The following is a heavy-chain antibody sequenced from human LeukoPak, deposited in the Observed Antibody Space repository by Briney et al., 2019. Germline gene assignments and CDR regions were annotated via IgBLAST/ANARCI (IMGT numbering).Heavy chain of an antibody. CDR3: ARGAVLGYSYGQIDY. V-gene: IGHV4-59*01. CDR1: GGSISSYY. J-gene: IGHJ4*02. CDR2: IYYSGST. Sequence: SETLSLTCTVSGGSISSYYWSWIRQPPGKGLEWIGYIYYSGSTNYNPSLKSRVTISVDTSKNQFSLKLSSVTAADTAVYYCARGAVLGYSYGQIDYWGQGTLVTVSS. D-gene: IGHD5-18*01.